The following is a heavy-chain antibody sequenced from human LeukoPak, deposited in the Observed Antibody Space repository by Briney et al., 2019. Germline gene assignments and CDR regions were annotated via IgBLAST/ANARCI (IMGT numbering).Heavy chain of an antibody. J-gene: IGHJ3*02. CDR2: IKSKTDRGTA. CDR1: GFTFSSYW. V-gene: IGHV3-15*01. CDR3: TTFSAVGI. Sequence: GGSLRLSCAASGFTFSSYWMSWVRQAPGKGLEWVGRIKSKTDRGTADYAAPVKGRFAVSRDDSKNTLFLQMNSLKTEDTAVYYRTTFSAVGIWGQGTMVTVSS. D-gene: IGHD3-3*02.